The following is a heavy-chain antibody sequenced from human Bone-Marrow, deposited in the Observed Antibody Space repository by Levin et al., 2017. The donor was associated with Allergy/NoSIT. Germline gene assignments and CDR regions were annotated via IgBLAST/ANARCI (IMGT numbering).Heavy chain of an antibody. CDR2: IYWDDDK. D-gene: IGHD2-15*01. J-gene: IGHJ5*02. CDR1: GFSLSTNGVG. Sequence: SGPTLVKPTQTLTLTCTFAGFSLSTNGVGVGWIRQPPGKAPEWLALIYWDDDKRYSPSLKSRLTITKDTSKNQVVLTMTNMDPVDTATYYCAHRGYCTGGSCYSSGNWFDPWGQGTLVTVSS. V-gene: IGHV2-5*02. CDR3: AHRGYCTGGSCYSSGNWFDP.